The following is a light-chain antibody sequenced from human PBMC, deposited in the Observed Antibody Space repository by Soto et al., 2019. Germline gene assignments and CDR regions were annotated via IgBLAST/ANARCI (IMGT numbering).Light chain of an antibody. V-gene: IGKV3-20*01. CDR3: QQYGSSFYT. CDR1: QSVRSSY. CDR2: GAS. Sequence: EIVLTQSPGTLSLSPGGRATLSCRASQSVRSSYLAWYQQKPGQAPRLLIYGASSRATGIPDRFSGSGSGTDFTLTISRLEPEDFAVYYCQQYGSSFYTFGQGTKLEI. J-gene: IGKJ2*01.